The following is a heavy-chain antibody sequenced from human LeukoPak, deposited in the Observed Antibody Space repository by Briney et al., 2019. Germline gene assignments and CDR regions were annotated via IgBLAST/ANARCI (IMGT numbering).Heavy chain of an antibody. D-gene: IGHD2-2*01. Sequence: GGSLRLSCAASGFTFSSYAMHWVRQAPGKGLEWVAVISYDGSNKYYADSVKGRFTISRDNSKNTLYLQMNSLRAEDTAVYYCARVGLPIPPEYIVVVPAPFGPSDYWGQGTLVTVSS. CDR1: GFTFSSYA. CDR3: ARVGLPIPPEYIVVVPAPFGPSDY. J-gene: IGHJ4*02. V-gene: IGHV3-30*04. CDR2: ISYDGSNK.